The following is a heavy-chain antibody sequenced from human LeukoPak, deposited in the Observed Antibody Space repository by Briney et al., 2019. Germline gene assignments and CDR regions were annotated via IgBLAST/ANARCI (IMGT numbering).Heavy chain of an antibody. Sequence: PGGSLRLSCAASGFTFSSYGMHWVRQAPGKGLEWVAVISYDGSNKYYADSVKGRFTISRDNSKNTLYLQMNSLRAEDTAVYYCAKALAYDSSGCNFDYWGQGTLVTVSS. CDR2: ISYDGSNK. CDR3: AKALAYDSSGCNFDY. J-gene: IGHJ4*02. D-gene: IGHD3-22*01. V-gene: IGHV3-30*18. CDR1: GFTFSSYG.